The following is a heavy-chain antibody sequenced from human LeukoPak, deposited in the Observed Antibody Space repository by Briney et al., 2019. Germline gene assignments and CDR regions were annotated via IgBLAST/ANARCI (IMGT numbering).Heavy chain of an antibody. Sequence: GGSLRLSCAASGFTFDDYAMHWVRQAPGKGLEWVSGISWNSGSIGYADSVKGRFTISRDNAKNSLYLQMNSLRAEDTALYYCAKDKSIAAAGSRFFDYWGQGTLVAVSS. J-gene: IGHJ4*02. V-gene: IGHV3-9*01. CDR2: ISWNSGSI. D-gene: IGHD6-13*01. CDR1: GFTFDDYA. CDR3: AKDKSIAAAGSRFFDY.